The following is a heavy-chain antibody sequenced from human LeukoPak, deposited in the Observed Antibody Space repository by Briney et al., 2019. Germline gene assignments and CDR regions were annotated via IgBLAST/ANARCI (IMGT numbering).Heavy chain of an antibody. J-gene: IGHJ6*04. CDR2: INHSGST. D-gene: IGHD6-13*01. CDR1: GGSFSGYY. V-gene: IGHV4-34*01. Sequence: SETLSLTCAVYGGSFSGYYWSWIRQPPGKGLEWIGEINHSGSTNYNPSLKSRVTISVDRSKNQFSLKLSSVTAADTAVYYCARDTGSSSPFDVWGKGTTVIVSS. CDR3: ARDTGSSSPFDV.